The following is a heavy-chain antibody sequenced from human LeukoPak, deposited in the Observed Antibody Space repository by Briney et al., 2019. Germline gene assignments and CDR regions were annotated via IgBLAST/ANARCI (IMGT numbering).Heavy chain of an antibody. Sequence: PGGSLRLSCAASGFTFSSYAMSWVRQAPGKGLEWVSAISGSGGSTYYADSVKGRFTIPRDNSKNTLYLQMNSLRAEDTAVYYCAKDRSGGYSSGWYVRYFQHWGQGTLVTVSS. J-gene: IGHJ1*01. CDR3: AKDRSGGYSSGWYVRYFQH. D-gene: IGHD6-19*01. CDR1: GFTFSSYA. V-gene: IGHV3-23*01. CDR2: ISGSGGST.